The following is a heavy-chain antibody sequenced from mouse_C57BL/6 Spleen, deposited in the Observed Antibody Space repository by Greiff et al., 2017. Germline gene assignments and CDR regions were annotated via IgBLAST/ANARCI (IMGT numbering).Heavy chain of an antibody. CDR2: IYPGSGST. Sequence: QVQLQQSGAELVKPGASVKMSCKASGYTFTSYWITWVKQRPGQGLEWIGDIYPGSGSTNYTEKFKSKATLTVDTSSSTAYMQLSSRTSEDSAVYYCARNYDGYYGLYWGQGTTLTVSS. D-gene: IGHD2-3*01. CDR1: GYTFTSYW. V-gene: IGHV1-55*01. J-gene: IGHJ2*01. CDR3: ARNYDGYYGLY.